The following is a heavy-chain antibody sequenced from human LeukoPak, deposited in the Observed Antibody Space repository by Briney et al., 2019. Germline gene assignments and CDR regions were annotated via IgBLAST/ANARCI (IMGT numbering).Heavy chain of an antibody. D-gene: IGHD5-18*01. V-gene: IGHV3-21*01. CDR3: VREDSYGLGIDC. Sequence: GGSLRLSCVASGFTFSSYSMNWVRQAPGKGLEWLSSISSSSTYIYYADSVKGRFTISRDNAKNSLYLQMNSLRAEDTAVYYCVREDSYGLGIDCWGQGTLVSVS. J-gene: IGHJ4*02. CDR1: GFTFSSYS. CDR2: ISSSSTYI.